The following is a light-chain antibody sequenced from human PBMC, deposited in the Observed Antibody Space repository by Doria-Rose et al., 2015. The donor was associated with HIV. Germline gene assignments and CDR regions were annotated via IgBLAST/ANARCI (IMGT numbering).Light chain of an antibody. CDR3: QSYDSSLSGYV. CDR2: GNI. Sequence: QSVLTQPPSVSEAPGQRVTISCTGSSSNIGAGYDVHWYQQLPGTAPKLLIYGNINRPSGVPDRISVSKSGTSASLAITGLQAEDEADYYCQSYDSSLSGYVFGTGTKVTVL. V-gene: IGLV1-40*01. J-gene: IGLJ1*01. CDR1: SSNIGAGYD.